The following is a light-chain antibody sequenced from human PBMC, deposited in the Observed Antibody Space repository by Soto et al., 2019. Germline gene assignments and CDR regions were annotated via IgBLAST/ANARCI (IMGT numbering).Light chain of an antibody. CDR2: KDN. CDR3: QSANSSGVYPD. CDR1: AMKKQY. V-gene: IGLV3-25*02. Sequence: SYELTQSPSMSVSRGVTARVTGSGDAMKKQYAHWYRQRPDQDPDLVIYKDNGRPSGIPERFSGSTSGTTVTLTINAVQAEDEADYYCQSANSSGVYPDFGAGTKVTVL. J-gene: IGLJ1*01.